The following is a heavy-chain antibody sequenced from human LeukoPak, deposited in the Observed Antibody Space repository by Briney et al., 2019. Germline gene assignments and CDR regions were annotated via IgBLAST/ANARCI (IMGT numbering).Heavy chain of an antibody. CDR2: IYSGGST. Sequence: GGSLRLSCAASGFTVSSNYMSWVRQAPGKGLEWVSVIYSGGSTYYADSVKGRFTISRDNSKNTLYLQMNNLRAEDTAVYYCASGSGSYRTPHYYMDVWGKGTTVTVSS. J-gene: IGHJ6*03. V-gene: IGHV3-53*01. CDR3: ASGSGSYRTPHYYMDV. D-gene: IGHD3-10*01. CDR1: GFTVSSNY.